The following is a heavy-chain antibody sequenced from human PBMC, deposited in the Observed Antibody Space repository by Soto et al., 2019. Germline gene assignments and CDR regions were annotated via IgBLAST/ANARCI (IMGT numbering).Heavy chain of an antibody. CDR3: ATGWGGGSSFNGFDS. J-gene: IGHJ3*02. CDR1: GFSFFNAW. Sequence: EVQLLEPGGGLVKPGGSLRLSCVASGFSFFNAWMSWGRQAPGKGLEWVARVRSKTAGGTTEYAAPGQGRFTISRDDSENTLYLHMNSLETEDTAVYYCATGWGGGSSFNGFDSWGQGTVVTVSS. CDR2: VRSKTAGGTT. D-gene: IGHD3-16*01. V-gene: IGHV3-15*01.